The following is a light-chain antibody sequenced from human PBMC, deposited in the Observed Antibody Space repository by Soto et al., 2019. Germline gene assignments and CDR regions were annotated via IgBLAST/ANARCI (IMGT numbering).Light chain of an antibody. CDR3: QQYNNWPPLT. CDR1: QTLRSGY. J-gene: IGKJ4*01. CDR2: GAS. V-gene: IGKV3-15*01. Sequence: EIVMTQSPATLSVSPGEGATLSCRASQTLRSGYLAWYQHKPGQAPRLLIYGASTRATGIPARFSGSGSGTEFTLTISSLQSEDFAVYYCQQYNNWPPLTFGGGTKVDIK.